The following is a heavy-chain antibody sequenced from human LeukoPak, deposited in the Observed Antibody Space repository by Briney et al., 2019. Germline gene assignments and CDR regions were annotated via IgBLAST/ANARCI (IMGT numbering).Heavy chain of an antibody. CDR3: AKSTTVTQRGYFDY. Sequence: GGSLRLSCAASGFTFSSYGMHWVRQAPAKGLEWVAIISYDGSNKYYADSVKGRFTISRDNPKNTLYLQMNSLRAEDTAVCYCAKSTTVTQRGYFDYWGQGTLVTVSS. CDR2: ISYDGSNK. CDR1: GFTFSSYG. V-gene: IGHV3-30*18. D-gene: IGHD4-17*01. J-gene: IGHJ4*02.